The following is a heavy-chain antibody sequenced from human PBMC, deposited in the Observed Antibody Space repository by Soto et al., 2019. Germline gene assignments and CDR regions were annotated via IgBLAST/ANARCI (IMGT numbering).Heavy chain of an antibody. CDR3: ASFPKGSFVNA. J-gene: IGHJ4*02. V-gene: IGHV3-48*02. Sequence: HPGGSLRLSCVASGLSFSDNSMTWVRQSPGKGLKWIAYISSSSDNIYYAESVRGRFTVSRDNAKNALFVEKTGLSDADPPTNSWASFPKGSFVNAWGQGTRVTVSS. CDR2: ISSSSDNI. D-gene: IGHD3-10*01. CDR1: GLSFSDNS.